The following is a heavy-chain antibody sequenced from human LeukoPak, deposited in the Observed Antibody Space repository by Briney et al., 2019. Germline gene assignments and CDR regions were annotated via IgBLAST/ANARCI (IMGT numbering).Heavy chain of an antibody. CDR2: ISAYNGNT. Sequence: ASVKVSCKASGYTFTGYYMHWVRQAPGQGLEWMGWISAYNGNTNYAQKLQGRVTMTTDTSTSTAYMELRSLRSDDTAVYYCARAPYYGSGTPHYWGQGTLVTVSS. V-gene: IGHV1-18*04. D-gene: IGHD3-10*01. CDR3: ARAPYYGSGTPHY. CDR1: GYTFTGYY. J-gene: IGHJ4*02.